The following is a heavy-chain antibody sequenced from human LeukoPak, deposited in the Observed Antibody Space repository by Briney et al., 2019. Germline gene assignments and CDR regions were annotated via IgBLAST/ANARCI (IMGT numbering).Heavy chain of an antibody. CDR3: ARATGSSGWFPRYYFDY. D-gene: IGHD6-19*01. CDR2: INPNSGGT. J-gene: IGHJ4*02. V-gene: IGHV1-2*02. CDR1: GYTFTGYY. Sequence: ASVKVSCKASGYTFTGYYMHWVRQAPGQGLEWMGWINPNSGGTNYAQKFQGRVTMTRDTSISTAYMELSRLRSDDTAVYYCARATGSSGWFPRYYFDYWGQGTLVTVSS.